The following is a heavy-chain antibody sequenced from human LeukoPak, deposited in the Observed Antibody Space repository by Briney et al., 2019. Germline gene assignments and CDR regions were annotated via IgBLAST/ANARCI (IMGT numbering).Heavy chain of an antibody. CDR3: ARSHGGVGPTYYFDS. D-gene: IGHD1-26*01. CDR1: GFTFSSYS. Sequence: PGGSLRLSCAASGFTFSSYSMNWVRQAPGKGLEWVSSISSSSSYIYYADSVKGRFTISRDNAKNSLYLQMNSLRAEDTAVYYCARSHGGVGPTYYFDSWGQGTLVTVSS. CDR2: ISSSSSYI. V-gene: IGHV3-21*01. J-gene: IGHJ4*02.